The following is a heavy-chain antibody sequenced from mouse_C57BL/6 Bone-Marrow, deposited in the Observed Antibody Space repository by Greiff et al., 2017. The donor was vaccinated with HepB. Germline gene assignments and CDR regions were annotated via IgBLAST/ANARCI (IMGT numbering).Heavy chain of an antibody. CDR2: ISSGGSYT. Sequence: EVQLVESGGDLVKPGGSLKLSCAASGSTFSSYGMSWVRQTPDKRLEWVATISSGGSYTYYPDSVKGLFTISRDNAKNTLYLQMSSLKSEDTAMYYCARPHYYSSSHYYFDYWGQVTTLTVSS. CDR3: ARPHYYSSSHYYFDY. J-gene: IGHJ2*01. CDR1: GSTFSSYG. D-gene: IGHD1-1*01. V-gene: IGHV5-6*01.